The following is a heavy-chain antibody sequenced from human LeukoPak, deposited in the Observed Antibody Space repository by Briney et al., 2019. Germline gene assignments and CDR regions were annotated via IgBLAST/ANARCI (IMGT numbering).Heavy chain of an antibody. CDR2: IIPIFGTA. D-gene: IGHD6-6*01. V-gene: IGHV1-69*13. CDR3: AREGSSSSVYFDY. Sequence: ASVKVSCKASGGTFISYAISWVRQAPGQGLEWMGGIIPIFGTANYAQKFQGRVTITADESTSTAYMEPSSLRSEDTAVYHCAREGSSSSVYFDYWGQGTLVTVSS. J-gene: IGHJ4*02. CDR1: GGTFISYA.